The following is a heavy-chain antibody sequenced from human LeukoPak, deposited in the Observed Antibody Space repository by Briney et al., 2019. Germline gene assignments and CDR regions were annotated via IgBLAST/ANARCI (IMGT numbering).Heavy chain of an antibody. D-gene: IGHD6-13*01. CDR1: GGSISNYY. CDR3: ARGSNWYLLDP. CDR2: IYISGST. J-gene: IGHJ5*02. Sequence: SETLSLTCTVSGGSISNYYWSWIRQPAGKGLEWIGRIYISGSTDYSPSLNSRVTMSVDTSKNQFSLKLSPVTAADTAVYYCARGSNWYLLDPWGQGTLVTVSS. V-gene: IGHV4-4*07.